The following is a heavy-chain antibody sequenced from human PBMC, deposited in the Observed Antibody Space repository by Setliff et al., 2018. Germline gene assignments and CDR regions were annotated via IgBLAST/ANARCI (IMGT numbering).Heavy chain of an antibody. D-gene: IGHD6-19*01. V-gene: IGHV4-39*07. Sequence: PSETLSLTCTVSGGSISSRSYYWGWIRQPPGKGLEWIGSIYYSGSTYYNPSLKSRVTISMDTSKNQFSLKVSSVTAADMAVYYCAREQWLDPPGYYYMDVWAKGTTVTVSS. CDR2: IYYSGST. CDR1: GGSISSRSYY. CDR3: AREQWLDPPGYYYMDV. J-gene: IGHJ6*03.